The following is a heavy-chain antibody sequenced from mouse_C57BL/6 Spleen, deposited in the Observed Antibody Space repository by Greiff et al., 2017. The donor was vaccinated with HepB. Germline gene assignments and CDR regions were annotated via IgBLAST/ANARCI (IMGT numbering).Heavy chain of an antibody. CDR3: ARHGTGFDY. V-gene: IGHV5-12*01. Sequence: DVMLVESGGGLVQPGGSLKLSCAASGFTFSDYYMYWVRQTPEKRLEWVAYISNGGGSTYYPDTVKGRFTISRDNAKNTLYLQMSRLKSEDTAMYYCARHGTGFDYWGQGTTLTVSS. CDR2: ISNGGGST. CDR1: GFTFSDYY. D-gene: IGHD4-1*01. J-gene: IGHJ2*01.